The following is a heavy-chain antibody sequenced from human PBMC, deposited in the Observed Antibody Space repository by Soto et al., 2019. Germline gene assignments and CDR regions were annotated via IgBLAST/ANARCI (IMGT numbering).Heavy chain of an antibody. V-gene: IGHV4-59*02. D-gene: IGHD6-13*01. CDR3: ASSSWSYYYYYMDV. CDR1: GDSVTSHY. J-gene: IGHJ6*03. CDR2: IYYSGCT. Sequence: PSETLSLTCSFSGDSVTSHYLTWIRQSPEKGLEWIGYIYYSGCTNYNPSLKSRVTISVDTSKNQFSLKLSSVTAADTAVYYCASSSWSYYYYYMDVWGKGTTVTVSS.